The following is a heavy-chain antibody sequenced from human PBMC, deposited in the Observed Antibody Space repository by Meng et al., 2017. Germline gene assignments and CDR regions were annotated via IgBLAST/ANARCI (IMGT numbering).Heavy chain of an antibody. J-gene: IGHJ4*02. Sequence: GESLKISCAASGFTFSSYEMNWVRQAPGKGLEWVSYISSSGSTIYYADSVKGRFTISRDNAKNSLYLQMNSLRAEDTAVYYCVVSSWYHYLDYWGQGTLVTVSS. CDR1: GFTFSSYE. CDR3: VVSSWYHYLDY. CDR2: ISSSGSTI. V-gene: IGHV3-48*03. D-gene: IGHD6-13*01.